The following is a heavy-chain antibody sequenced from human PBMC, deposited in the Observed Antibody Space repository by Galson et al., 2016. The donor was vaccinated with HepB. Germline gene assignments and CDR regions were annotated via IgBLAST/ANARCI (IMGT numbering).Heavy chain of an antibody. D-gene: IGHD3-16*02. CDR3: AKFVGTYRPDGDVFDI. Sequence: SLRLSCAASGFTFRSYGMHWVRQAPGRGLEWLAVISYDGSDKYYAESVKGRFTISRDNSKSTLYVQMNSLRPDDTAVYYCAKFVGTYRPDGDVFDIWGQGTMVTVSS. V-gene: IGHV3-30*18. CDR1: GFTFRSYG. CDR2: ISYDGSDK. J-gene: IGHJ3*02.